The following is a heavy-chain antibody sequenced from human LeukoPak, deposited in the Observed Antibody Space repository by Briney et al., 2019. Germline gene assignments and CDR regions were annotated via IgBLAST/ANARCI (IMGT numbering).Heavy chain of an antibody. D-gene: IGHD3-3*01. V-gene: IGHV3-23*01. CDR1: GFTFSSYA. CDR3: ARAFNVRFLEWLSQNYYYYGMDV. J-gene: IGHJ6*02. CDR2: ISGSGGST. Sequence: GSLRLSCAASGFTFSSYAMSWVRQAPGKGLEWVSAISGSGGSTYYADSVKGRFTISRDNSKNTLHLQMNSLRAEDTAVYYCARAFNVRFLEWLSQNYYYYGMDVWGQGTTVTVSS.